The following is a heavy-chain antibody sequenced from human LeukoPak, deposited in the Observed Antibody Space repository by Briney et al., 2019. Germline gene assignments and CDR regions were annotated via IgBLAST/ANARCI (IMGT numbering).Heavy chain of an antibody. Sequence: SETLSLTCTVSGGSISSSSYYWGWIRQPPGKGVEWIGSIYYSGSTYYNPSLKSRVTISVDTSKNQFSLKLSSVTAADTAVYYCASKRITMIVVVTDNWFDPWGQGTLVTVSS. J-gene: IGHJ5*02. CDR1: GGSISSSSYY. D-gene: IGHD3-22*01. V-gene: IGHV4-39*01. CDR2: IYYSGST. CDR3: ASKRITMIVVVTDNWFDP.